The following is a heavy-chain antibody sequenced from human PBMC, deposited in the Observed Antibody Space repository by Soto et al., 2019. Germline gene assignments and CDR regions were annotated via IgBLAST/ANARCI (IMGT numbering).Heavy chain of an antibody. D-gene: IGHD3-3*01. J-gene: IGHJ6*02. CDR2: VYYSGST. Sequence: SETLSLTCNVSGGSISANYWSWIRQSPGKGLEWIVYVYYSGSTVYNPSLKSRVTISADTSKNQFSLKLSSVTAADTAVYYCARGIAYYDFWSGYLLHYYGMDVWGQGTTVTVSS. CDR1: GGSISANY. CDR3: ARGIAYYDFWSGYLLHYYGMDV. V-gene: IGHV4-59*12.